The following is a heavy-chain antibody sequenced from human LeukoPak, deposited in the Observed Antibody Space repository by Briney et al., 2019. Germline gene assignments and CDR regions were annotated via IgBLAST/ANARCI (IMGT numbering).Heavy chain of an antibody. Sequence: GGSLRLSCAASGFPFSTYAMSWVRQAPGKGLEWVSSVSGSGGNTHYADSVKGRFTISRDNSKNTLSLQMNSLRAEDTAVYYCAKSGLSRFDYWGQGTLVTVSS. CDR2: VSGSGGNT. J-gene: IGHJ4*02. CDR3: AKSGLSRFDY. CDR1: GFPFSTYA. V-gene: IGHV3-23*01. D-gene: IGHD4/OR15-4a*01.